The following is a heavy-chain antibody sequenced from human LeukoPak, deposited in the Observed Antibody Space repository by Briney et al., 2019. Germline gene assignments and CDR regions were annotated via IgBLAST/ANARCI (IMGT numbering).Heavy chain of an antibody. CDR3: ARDRGGDFWSGYYWRAFDI. CDR2: IYTSGST. Sequence: SETLSLTCAVYGGSFSGYYWSWIRQPAGKGLEWIGRIYTSGSTNYNPSLKSRVTMSVDTSKNQFSLKLSSVTAADTAVYYCARDRGGDFWSGYYWRAFDIWGQGTMVTVSS. J-gene: IGHJ3*02. D-gene: IGHD3-3*01. V-gene: IGHV4-4*07. CDR1: GGSFSGYY.